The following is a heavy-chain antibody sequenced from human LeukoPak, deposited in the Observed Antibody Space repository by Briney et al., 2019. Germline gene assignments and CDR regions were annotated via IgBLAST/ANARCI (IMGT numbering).Heavy chain of an antibody. J-gene: IGHJ4*02. D-gene: IGHD6-13*01. V-gene: IGHV4-34*01. CDR1: GGSFSGYY. CDR2: INHSGST. Sequence: SETLSLTCAVYGGSFSGYYWSWIRQPPGKGLEWIGEINHSGSTNYNPSLKSRVTISVDTSKNQFSLKLSSVTAADTAVYYCGSLLDAYSSTPNFDYWGQGTLVTVSS. CDR3: GSLLDAYSSTPNFDY.